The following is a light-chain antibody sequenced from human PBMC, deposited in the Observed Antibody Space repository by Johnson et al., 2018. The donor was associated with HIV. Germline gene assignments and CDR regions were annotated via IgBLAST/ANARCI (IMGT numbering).Light chain of an antibody. Sequence: QSVLTQPPSVSAAPGQKVTISCSGSSSNIGNNYVSWYQQLPGTAPKLLIYDNHKRPSGIPDRFSGSKSGTSATLGITGLQTGDEADYYCGTWDSGLGAVYVFGPGTKVTVL. J-gene: IGLJ1*01. CDR3: GTWDSGLGAVYV. V-gene: IGLV1-51*02. CDR1: SSNIGNNY. CDR2: DNH.